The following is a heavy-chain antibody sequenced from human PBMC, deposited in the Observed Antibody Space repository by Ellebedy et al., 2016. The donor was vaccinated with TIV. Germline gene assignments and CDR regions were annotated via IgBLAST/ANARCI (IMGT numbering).Heavy chain of an antibody. Sequence: PGGSLRLSCAASGFTFSSYDMHWVRQAKGKGLEWVSAIGTAGDTSYPVSVKGRFTISRDNAKNSLYLQMNSLRAEDTAVYYCARATIGFDYWGQGTLVTVSS. CDR2: IGTAGDT. J-gene: IGHJ4*02. V-gene: IGHV3-13*01. D-gene: IGHD5-12*01. CDR1: GFTFSSYD. CDR3: ARATIGFDY.